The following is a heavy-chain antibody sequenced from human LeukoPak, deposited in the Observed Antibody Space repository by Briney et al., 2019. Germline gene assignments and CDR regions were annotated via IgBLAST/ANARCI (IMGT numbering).Heavy chain of an antibody. CDR3: ARPKRSITMVRGTYYGMDV. CDR1: GGTFSSYA. V-gene: IGHV1-69*01. D-gene: IGHD3-10*01. Sequence: SVKVSCKASGGTFSSYAISWVRQAPGQGLEWMGGIIPIFGTANYAQKFQGRVTITADESTSTAYRELSSLRSEDTAVYYCARPKRSITMVRGTYYGMDVWGKGTTVTVSS. J-gene: IGHJ6*04. CDR2: IIPIFGTA.